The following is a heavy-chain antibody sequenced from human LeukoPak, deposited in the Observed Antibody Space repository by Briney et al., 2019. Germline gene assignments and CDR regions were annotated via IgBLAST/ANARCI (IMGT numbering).Heavy chain of an antibody. CDR2: INAGNGNT. D-gene: IGHD3-9*01. CDR3: VRVSTDILTGYLTFDY. Sequence: RASVKVSCKASGYTFTSYAMHWVRQAPGQRLEWMGWINAGNGNTKYSQKFQGRVTITRDTSASTAYMELSSLRSEDTAVYYCVRVSTDILTGYLTFDYWGQGTLVTVSS. CDR1: GYTFTSYA. J-gene: IGHJ4*02. V-gene: IGHV1-3*01.